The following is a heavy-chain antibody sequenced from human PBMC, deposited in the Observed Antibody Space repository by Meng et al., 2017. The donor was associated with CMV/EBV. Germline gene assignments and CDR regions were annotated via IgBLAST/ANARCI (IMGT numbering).Heavy chain of an antibody. J-gene: IGHJ6*02. CDR3: ARDFWSGSKDV. CDR1: GFTFDDYG. Sequence: GESLKISCAASGFTFDDYGMSWVRQAPGKGLEWVSGINWNGGSTGYADSVKGRFTISRDNAKNSLYLQMNSLRAEDTALYYCARDFWSGSKDVWGQGTTVNVSS. V-gene: IGHV3-20*04. D-gene: IGHD3-3*01. CDR2: INWNGGST.